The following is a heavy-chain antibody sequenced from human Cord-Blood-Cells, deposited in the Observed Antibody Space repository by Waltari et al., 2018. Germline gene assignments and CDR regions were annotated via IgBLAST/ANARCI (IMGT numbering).Heavy chain of an antibody. Sequence: QVQLVQSGAEVKKPGASVQVSCKASEYTFNGYSMPWARQARGKGLEWMVWINRDSGGTNGAQRFQGWVTMTSDASSSTAYMELVRLGSDDTAVYYCAISSIAARLDAFDIWGQGTMVTVSS. CDR2: INRDSGGT. D-gene: IGHD6-6*01. CDR1: EYTFNGYS. V-gene: IGHV1-2*04. J-gene: IGHJ3*02. CDR3: AISSIAARLDAFDI.